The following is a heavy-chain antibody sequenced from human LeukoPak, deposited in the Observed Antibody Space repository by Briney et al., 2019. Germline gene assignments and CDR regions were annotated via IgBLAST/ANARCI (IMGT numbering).Heavy chain of an antibody. D-gene: IGHD3-10*01. CDR1: GYTFTGYY. J-gene: IGHJ4*02. V-gene: IGHV1-2*02. Sequence: ASVKVSCKASGYTFTGYYMHWVRQAPGQGLEWMGWINPNSGGTNYAQKLRGRVTMTTDTSTSTAYMELRSLRSDDTAVYYCTRNHYYGSGSYYNPHRGFDYWGQGTLVTVSS. CDR3: TRNHYYGSGSYYNPHRGFDY. CDR2: INPNSGGT.